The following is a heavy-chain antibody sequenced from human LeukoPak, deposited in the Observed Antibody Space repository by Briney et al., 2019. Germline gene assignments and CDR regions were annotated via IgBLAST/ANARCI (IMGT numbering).Heavy chain of an antibody. D-gene: IGHD1-20*01. V-gene: IGHV3-7*03. CDR1: DITFSCCL. J-gene: IGHJ4*02. Sequence: GGSLSLSSAASDITFSCCLMSWVRLAAGKVLEWVANKQQDGSEKHCVDSVKGRFTITRDNAKNSLYLQMNSLRAEDTAVYYCARGNNWNLFDYWGQGTLVTVSS. CDR3: ARGNNWNLFDY. CDR2: KQQDGSEK.